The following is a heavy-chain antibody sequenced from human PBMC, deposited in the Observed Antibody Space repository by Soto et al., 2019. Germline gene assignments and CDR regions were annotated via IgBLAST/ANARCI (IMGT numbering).Heavy chain of an antibody. CDR1: GFTFSDHF. V-gene: IGHV3-72*01. J-gene: IGHJ6*01. D-gene: IGHD4-17*01. CDR3: TRDLLRGRGMDG. Sequence: EVQLVESGGGLVQPGGSLRLSCAASGFTFSDHFMDWVRQAPGKGLEWVGRSRNKANSYSTEYAASVKGRFTVSRDDSKNSLYLQMHSLRTEDTAVYCCTRDLLRGRGMDGWGQGTAVAVSS. CDR2: SRNKANSYST.